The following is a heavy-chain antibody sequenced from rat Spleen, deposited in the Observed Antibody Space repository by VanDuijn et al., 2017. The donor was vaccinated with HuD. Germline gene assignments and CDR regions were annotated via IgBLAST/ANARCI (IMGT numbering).Heavy chain of an antibody. J-gene: IGHJ3*01. CDR3: TRDHSFWDNYYPGGFAY. D-gene: IGHD1-6*01. V-gene: IGHV2S12*01. Sequence: QVQLKESGPGLVQPSQTLSLTCTVSGLSLTSNGVSWIRQPPGKGLEWITTISSGGNIYYNSALKSRLSISRDTSKSQVFLKMNSPQTEDTAIYFCTRDHSFWDNYYPGGFAYWGQGTLVTVSS. CDR1: GLSLTSNG. CDR2: ISSGGNI.